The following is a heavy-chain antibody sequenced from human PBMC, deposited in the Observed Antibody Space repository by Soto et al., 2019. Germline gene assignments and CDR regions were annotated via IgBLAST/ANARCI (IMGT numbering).Heavy chain of an antibody. CDR3: ARGHYDILTGYSPPDY. V-gene: IGHV3-53*01. CDR2: IYSGGST. Sequence: SLRLSCAASGFTVSSNYMSWVRQAPGKGLEWVSVIYSGGSTYYADSVKGRFTISRDNSKNTLYLQMNSLRAEDTAVYYCARGHYDILTGYSPPDYWGQGTLVTVSS. J-gene: IGHJ4*02. CDR1: GFTVSSNY. D-gene: IGHD3-9*01.